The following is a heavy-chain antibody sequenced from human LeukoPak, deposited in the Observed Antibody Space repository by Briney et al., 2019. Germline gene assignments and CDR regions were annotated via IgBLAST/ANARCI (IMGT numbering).Heavy chain of an antibody. D-gene: IGHD3-9*01. J-gene: IGHJ4*02. V-gene: IGHV3-23*01. Sequence: GGSLRLSCAASGFTFSSYGMSWVRQAPGKGLEWVSAISGSGGSTYYADSVKGRFTISRDNSKDTLYLQMNSLRAEDTAVYYCARLSVLRYFDWSNFDYWGQGTLVTVSS. CDR3: ARLSVLRYFDWSNFDY. CDR2: ISGSGGST. CDR1: GFTFSSYG.